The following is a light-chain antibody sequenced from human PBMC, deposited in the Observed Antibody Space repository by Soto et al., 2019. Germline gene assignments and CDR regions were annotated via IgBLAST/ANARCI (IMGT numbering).Light chain of an antibody. V-gene: IGKV3-15*01. J-gene: IGKJ4*01. CDR1: QSLNSD. Sequence: DIVMTQSPATLYVSPGERVTLSCRASQSLNSDLGWYQQKPGQAPRLLIYDASTRATGIPARFTGSGSGTDFTLTISNVQSEDFAVYFCQQYYSWPPLTFCGGTKVEIK. CDR3: QQYYSWPPLT. CDR2: DAS.